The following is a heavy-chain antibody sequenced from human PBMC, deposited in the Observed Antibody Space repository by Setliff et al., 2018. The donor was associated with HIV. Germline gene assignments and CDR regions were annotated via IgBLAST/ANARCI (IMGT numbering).Heavy chain of an antibody. CDR3: ARGGSTLVRGTTPGVGY. D-gene: IGHD3-10*01. CDR1: GGSISGYY. CDR2: SYHSGST. Sequence: SETLSLTCTVSGGSISGYYWSWIRQPPGKGLEWIGYSYHSGSTIYNPSLESRVTISVDTSKNQFSLQLTSVTAADAAVYYCARGGSTLVRGTTPGVGYWGQGTLVTVSS. V-gene: IGHV4-59*01. J-gene: IGHJ4*02.